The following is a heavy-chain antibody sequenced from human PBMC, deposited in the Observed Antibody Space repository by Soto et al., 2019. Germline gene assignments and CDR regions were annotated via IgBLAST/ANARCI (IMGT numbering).Heavy chain of an antibody. CDR1: GDYISSRGYY. D-gene: IGHD2-15*01. J-gene: IGHJ4*02. V-gene: IGHV4-31*03. CDR2: IYFTGTT. Sequence: SETLSLTCTVSGDYISSRGYYWSWIRHRPGQGLEWIGYIYFTGTTEYNPSLKSRLTISVDTSKTQLSLRLSSVTAADTAVYYCARVSWGYYFSGSFFQTYYFDYWGQGTPVAVSS. CDR3: ARVSWGYYFSGSFFQTYYFDY.